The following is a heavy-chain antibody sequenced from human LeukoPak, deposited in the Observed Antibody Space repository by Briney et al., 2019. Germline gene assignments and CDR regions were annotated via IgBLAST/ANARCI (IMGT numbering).Heavy chain of an antibody. J-gene: IGHJ5*01. CDR2: MNPKSGDT. Sequence: GASVKVSCKASGYSFTNYDINWVRQATGQGLEWMGWMNPKSGDTGYSQKFQGSVTMTRDTSISTVYMELSRLRSDDTAVYYCARASGSYWWFDSWGQGTLVTVSS. D-gene: IGHD1-26*01. CDR1: GYSFTNYD. V-gene: IGHV1-8*02. CDR3: ARASGSYWWFDS.